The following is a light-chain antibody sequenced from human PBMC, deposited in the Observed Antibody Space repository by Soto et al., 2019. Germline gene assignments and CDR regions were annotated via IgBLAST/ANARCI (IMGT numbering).Light chain of an antibody. Sequence: DIVRTQSPDSLAVSLGERATINCKSSRNLLYSSNNKNYFAWYQQKPGQPPKLLIYWASTRESGVPDRFSGSGSGTDFTLTISSLQAEDVAVYYCQQYYTTPRTFGQGTKVDI. J-gene: IGKJ2*01. CDR2: WAS. CDR3: QQYYTTPRT. CDR1: RNLLYSSNNKNY. V-gene: IGKV4-1*01.